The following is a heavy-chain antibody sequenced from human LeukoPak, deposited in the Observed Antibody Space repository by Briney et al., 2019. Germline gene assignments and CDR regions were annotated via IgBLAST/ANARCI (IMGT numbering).Heavy chain of an antibody. CDR2: INPSGGST. V-gene: IGHV1-46*03. Sequence: GASVKVSCKASGYTFTSYYMHWVRQAPGQGLEWMGIINPSGGSTSYAQKFQGRVTMTRDTSTSTVYMELSSLRSEDTAVYYCARTRYGSGYGNWFDPWGQGTLVTVSS. D-gene: IGHD3-10*01. J-gene: IGHJ5*02. CDR3: ARTRYGSGYGNWFDP. CDR1: GYTFTSYY.